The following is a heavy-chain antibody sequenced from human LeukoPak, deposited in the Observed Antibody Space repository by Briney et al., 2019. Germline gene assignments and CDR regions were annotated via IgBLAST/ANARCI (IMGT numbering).Heavy chain of an antibody. J-gene: IGHJ4*02. CDR1: GFTFSSYD. D-gene: IGHD6-19*01. CDR3: ATWVYSSGWSSNPFYY. Sequence: PGGSLRLSCAASGFTFSSYDMNWVRQAPGKGLEWVSSITSGSSYRFYADSVKGRFTISRDNAKNSLYLQMNSLRAEDTAVYYCATWVYSSGWSSNPFYYWGQGTLVTVSS. V-gene: IGHV3-21*01. CDR2: ITSGSSYR.